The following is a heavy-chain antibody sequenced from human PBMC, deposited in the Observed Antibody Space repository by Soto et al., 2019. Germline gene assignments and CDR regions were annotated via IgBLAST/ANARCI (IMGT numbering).Heavy chain of an antibody. CDR3: ARDMPYAAGSLAGCDY. CDR1: GDSITGSY. CDR2: IYHSGTT. D-gene: IGHD1-26*01. Sequence: LSLTCTVSGDSITGSYWSWIRQPPGKTLEWIGYIYHSGTTTYNPSLRSRVSISVDTSKNQFSLRLTSVIAADTAVYYCARDMPYAAGSLAGCDYWGQGILVTVSS. J-gene: IGHJ4*02. V-gene: IGHV4-59*01.